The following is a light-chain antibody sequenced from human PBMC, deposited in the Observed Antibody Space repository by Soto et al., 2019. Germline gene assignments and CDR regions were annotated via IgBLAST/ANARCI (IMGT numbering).Light chain of an antibody. CDR1: QSINTRY. CDR2: ATS. V-gene: IGKV3-20*01. Sequence: EIVLTQSPGTLSLSPGERATLSCRASQSINTRYSAWYHQKPGQPPRLLIYATSSRAPGIPDRFSGSGSGTDFTLTIRRLEPEDFAVYYCQQYDDSARYKFGQGTNLDIK. CDR3: QQYDDSARYK. J-gene: IGKJ2*01.